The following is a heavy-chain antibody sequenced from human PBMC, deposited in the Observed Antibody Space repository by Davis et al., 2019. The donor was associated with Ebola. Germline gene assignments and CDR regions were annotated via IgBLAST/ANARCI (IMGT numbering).Heavy chain of an antibody. J-gene: IGHJ4*02. Sequence: HTGGSLRLSCAASGFTFSSYSMNWVRQVPGKGLVWLSRINSDGSRTDYVDSVKGRFTVSRDNAKNTLYLQMNSLGADDTAVYYCSRDAREMATNYWGQGTLVTVSS. CDR1: GFTFSSYS. V-gene: IGHV3-74*01. CDR2: INSDGSRT. CDR3: SRDAREMATNY. D-gene: IGHD5-24*01.